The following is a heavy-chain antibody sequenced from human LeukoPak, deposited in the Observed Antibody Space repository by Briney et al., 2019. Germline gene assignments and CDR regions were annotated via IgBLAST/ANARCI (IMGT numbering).Heavy chain of an antibody. CDR3: ARGSAARYYYYGSGSHPNFDY. V-gene: IGHV4-39*01. J-gene: IGHJ4*02. CDR2: IYYSGST. Sequence: SETLSLTCTVSGGSISSSSYYWGWIRQPPGKGLEWIGSIYYSGSTYNNPALKSRVTISVDTSKNQFSLKVSSVTAADTAVYYCARGSAARYYYYGSGSHPNFDYWGQGTLVTVSS. CDR1: GGSISSSSYY. D-gene: IGHD3-10*01.